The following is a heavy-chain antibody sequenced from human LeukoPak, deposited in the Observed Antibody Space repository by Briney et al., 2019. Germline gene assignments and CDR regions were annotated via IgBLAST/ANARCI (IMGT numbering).Heavy chain of an antibody. D-gene: IGHD2-15*01. Sequence: SETLSLTSTVSGGSINSYHWSWIRQPTEKGLEWIGYFYYSGSTNYNPSLKSRVTISGDTSKNQFSLKVSSVTAADTAVYYCTRGYWLNFYYYGMDVWGQGTTVTVSS. J-gene: IGHJ6*02. CDR2: FYYSGST. CDR3: TRGYWLNFYYYGMDV. CDR1: GGSINSYH. V-gene: IGHV4-59*01.